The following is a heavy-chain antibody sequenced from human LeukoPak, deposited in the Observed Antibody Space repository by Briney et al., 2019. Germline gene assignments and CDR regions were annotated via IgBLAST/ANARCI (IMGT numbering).Heavy chain of an antibody. D-gene: IGHD2-21*02. CDR3: VRACGGDCYLGDY. J-gene: IGHJ4*02. CDR2: ITRSGSHK. CDR1: GFTFSGYS. Sequence: GGSLRLSCAASGFTFSGYSMNWVRQAPGRGLEWVSSITRSGSHKYYADSVEGRFTISRDNTKNSLYLQMDSLRAEDTAVYYCVRACGGDCYLGDYWGQGTLVTVSS. V-gene: IGHV3-21*01.